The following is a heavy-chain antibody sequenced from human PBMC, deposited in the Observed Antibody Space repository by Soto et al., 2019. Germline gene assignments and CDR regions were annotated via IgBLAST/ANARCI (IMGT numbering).Heavy chain of an antibody. Sequence: SETLSLTCTISGFFVSRGSYYWTWIRQPPGKGLEWIGYIYYTGSTNYNPSLKSRVTISIDTSKNQFSLNLSSVTAADTAVYYCARVPTSGYSSDYFHYWGQGTLVT. J-gene: IGHJ4*01. V-gene: IGHV4-61*01. CDR2: IYYTGST. CDR1: GFFVSRGSYY. CDR3: ARVPTSGYSSDYFHY. D-gene: IGHD3-22*01.